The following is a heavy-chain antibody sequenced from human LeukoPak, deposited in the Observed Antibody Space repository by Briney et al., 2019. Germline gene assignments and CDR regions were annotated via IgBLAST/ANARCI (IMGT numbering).Heavy chain of an antibody. CDR3: AKGGIAAAGTFDY. V-gene: IGHV3-30*04. Sequence: PGGSLRLSCAASGFTFSSYAMHWVRQAPGKGLEWVAVISYDGSNKYYADSVKGRFTIFRDNSKNTPYLQMNSLRAEDTAVYYCAKGGIAAAGTFDYWGQGTLVTVSS. CDR2: ISYDGSNK. D-gene: IGHD6-13*01. CDR1: GFTFSSYA. J-gene: IGHJ4*02.